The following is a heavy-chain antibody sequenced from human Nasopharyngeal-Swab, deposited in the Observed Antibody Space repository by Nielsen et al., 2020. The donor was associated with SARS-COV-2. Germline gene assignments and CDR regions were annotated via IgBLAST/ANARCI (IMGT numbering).Heavy chain of an antibody. D-gene: IGHD1/OR15-1a*01. Sequence: SETLSLTCAVYGGSFSGCYWSWIRQRPGKGLEWIGEVNHSGSTNYNPSLKSRVTITVDASKNQFSLKLSSVTAADTAVYYCASQPGPANNGANWFDPWGQGTLVTVSS. CDR2: VNHSGST. J-gene: IGHJ5*02. CDR1: GGSFSGCY. V-gene: IGHV4-34*01. CDR3: ASQPGPANNGANWFDP.